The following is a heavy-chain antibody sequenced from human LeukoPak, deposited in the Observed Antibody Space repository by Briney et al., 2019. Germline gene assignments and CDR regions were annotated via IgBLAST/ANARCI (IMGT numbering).Heavy chain of an antibody. CDR2: IIPIFGTA. J-gene: IGHJ4*02. Sequence: SVKVSCKASGGTFSSYAISWVRQAPGQRLEWMGGIIPIFGTANYAQKSQGRVTITADESTSTAYMELSSLRSEDTAVYYCARGDPKNYDILTGYYVPHYFDYWGQGTLVTVSS. D-gene: IGHD3-9*01. CDR1: GGTFSSYA. CDR3: ARGDPKNYDILTGYYVPHYFDY. V-gene: IGHV1-69*13.